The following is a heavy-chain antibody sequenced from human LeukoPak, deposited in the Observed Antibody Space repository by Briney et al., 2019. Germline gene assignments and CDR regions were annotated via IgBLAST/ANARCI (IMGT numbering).Heavy chain of an antibody. CDR2: ISYDGSNK. CDR3: ARASDGTEDY. J-gene: IGHJ4*02. CDR1: GVTLSSYA. D-gene: IGHD5-18*01. Sequence: GRSLRLSCAASGVTLSSYAMHWVRQAPGKGLEWVAVISYDGSNKYYADSVKGRFTISRDNSKNTLYLQMNSLRAEDTAVYYCARASDGTEDYWGQGTLVTVSS. V-gene: IGHV3-30*04.